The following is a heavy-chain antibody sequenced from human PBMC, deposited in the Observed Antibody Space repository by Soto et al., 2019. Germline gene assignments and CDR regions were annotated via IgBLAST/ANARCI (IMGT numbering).Heavy chain of an antibody. D-gene: IGHD6-13*01. CDR3: ARDSSSWPSGYYYYGMDV. J-gene: IGHJ6*02. Sequence: SETLSLTCTVSGGSISSYYWSWIRQPPGKGLEWIGYIYYSGSTNYNPSLKSRATISVDTSKNQFSLKLSSVTAADTAVYYCARDSSSWPSGYYYYGMDVWGQGTTVTVSS. V-gene: IGHV4-59*01. CDR2: IYYSGST. CDR1: GGSISSYY.